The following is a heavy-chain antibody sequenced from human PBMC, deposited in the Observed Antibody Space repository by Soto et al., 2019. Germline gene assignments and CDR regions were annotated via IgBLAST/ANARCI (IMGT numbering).Heavy chain of an antibody. J-gene: IGHJ5*02. D-gene: IGHD4-17*01. CDR1: RGTFNRYA. V-gene: IGHV1-69*01. CDR2: IIPMFGSA. CDR3: ATEGGHNYGLGRGHPFDP. Sequence: QVQLVQSGSEVKKSGSSVKVSCKASRGTFNRYAISWVRQAPGQGLEWMRGIIPMFGSANYAQKFQGRVTITADESTNTAYMEMSSLTSDDTAVYYCATEGGHNYGLGRGHPFDPWGQGTLVTVSS.